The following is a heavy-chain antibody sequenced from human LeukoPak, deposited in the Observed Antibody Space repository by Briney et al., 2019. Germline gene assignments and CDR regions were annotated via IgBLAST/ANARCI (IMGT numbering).Heavy chain of an antibody. J-gene: IGHJ6*03. CDR2: IYYSGST. CDR1: GGPISSYY. Sequence: PSETLSLTCTVSGGPISSYYWSWIRQPPGKGLEWIGYIYYSGSTNYNPSLKSRVTISVDTSKNQFSLKLSSVTAADTAVYYCARDSGYSGYSYYYYYMDVWGKGTTVTVSS. CDR3: ARDSGYSGYSYYYYYMDV. D-gene: IGHD5-12*01. V-gene: IGHV4-59*12.